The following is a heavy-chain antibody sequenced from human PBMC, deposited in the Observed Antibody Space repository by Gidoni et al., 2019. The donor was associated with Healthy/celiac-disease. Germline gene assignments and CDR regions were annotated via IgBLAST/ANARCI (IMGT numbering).Heavy chain of an antibody. CDR1: GFTFSSYG. Sequence: QVQLVESGGGVVQPGRSLRLPCAASGFTFSSYGMHWVRQAPGKGLEWVAVIWYDGSNKYYADSVKGRFTISRDNSKNTLYLQMNSLRAEDTAVYYCARERWYAFDIWGQGTMVTVSS. V-gene: IGHV3-33*01. CDR2: IWYDGSNK. CDR3: ARERWYAFDI. J-gene: IGHJ3*02. D-gene: IGHD2-8*01.